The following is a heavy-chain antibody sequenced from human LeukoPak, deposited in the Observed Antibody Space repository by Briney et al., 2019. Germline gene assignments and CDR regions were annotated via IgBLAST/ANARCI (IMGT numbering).Heavy chain of an antibody. CDR3: VAGFWSGYYAANFDY. D-gene: IGHD3-3*01. Sequence: SESLSLTCIVSGCPISSSSYYWGWIRQPPGKGLEWIGSIYYSGSTYYHPSLKSRVTISVDTSKNQFSLKLSSVTAADTAVYYRVAGFWSGYYAANFDYWGQGTLVTVSS. CDR2: IYYSGST. J-gene: IGHJ4*02. V-gene: IGHV4-39*01. CDR1: GCPISSSSYY.